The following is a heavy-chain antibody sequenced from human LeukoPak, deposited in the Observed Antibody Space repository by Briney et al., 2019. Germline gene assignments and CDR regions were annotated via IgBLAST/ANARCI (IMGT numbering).Heavy chain of an antibody. CDR2: VIPILGTA. D-gene: IGHD3-10*01. CDR3: ARDYRSYYGSGSYRDFDL. V-gene: IGHV1-69*04. J-gene: IGHJ2*01. CDR1: GDTFTDYA. Sequence: ASVKVSCKASGDTFTDYAISWVRQAPGQGLEWVGRVIPILGTANYAQRFQGRVTIIADKSTSTAYMELSSLRSEDTAVYYCARDYRSYYGSGSYRDFDLWGRGTLVTVSS.